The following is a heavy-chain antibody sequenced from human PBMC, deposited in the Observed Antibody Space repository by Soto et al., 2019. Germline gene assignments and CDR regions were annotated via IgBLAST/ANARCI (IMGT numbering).Heavy chain of an antibody. D-gene: IGHD6-13*01. CDR3: ARGRLAAVHPLPQDLNNWFDP. V-gene: IGHV1-8*01. Sequence: GASVKVSCKASGYTFTSYDINWVRQATGQGLEWMGWMNPNSGNTGYAQKFQGRVTMTRNTSISTAYMELSSLRSEDTAVYYCARGRLAAVHPLPQDLNNWFDPWGQGTLVTVSS. J-gene: IGHJ5*02. CDR1: GYTFTSYD. CDR2: MNPNSGNT.